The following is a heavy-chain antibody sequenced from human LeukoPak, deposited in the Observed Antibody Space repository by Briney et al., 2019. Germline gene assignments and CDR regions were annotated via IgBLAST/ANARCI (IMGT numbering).Heavy chain of an antibody. CDR2: IYYSGST. CDR3: ASSTYYYDSPAAFDI. V-gene: IGHV4-59*01. Sequence: KPSETLSLTCTVSGGSISSYYWSWIRQPPGKGLEWIGYIYYSGSTNYNPSLKSRVTISVDTSKNQFSLKLSSVTAADTAVYYCASSTYYYDSPAAFDIWGQGTMVTVSS. D-gene: IGHD3-22*01. CDR1: GGSISSYY. J-gene: IGHJ3*02.